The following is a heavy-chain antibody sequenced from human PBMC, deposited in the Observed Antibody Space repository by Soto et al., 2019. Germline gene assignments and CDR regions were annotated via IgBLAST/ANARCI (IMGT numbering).Heavy chain of an antibody. Sequence: GGSLRLSCAASGFTFSSYWMRWVRQAPGKGLEWVAVIKYDGSKKYYADSVKGRFTISSDNSKNTLYLQMNSLRAEDTAVYYCAKDRVPIVVVVAATGEYFDYWGQGTLVTVSS. V-gene: IGHV3-30*18. J-gene: IGHJ4*02. D-gene: IGHD2-15*01. CDR3: AKDRVPIVVVVAATGEYFDY. CDR2: IKYDGSKK. CDR1: GFTFSSYW.